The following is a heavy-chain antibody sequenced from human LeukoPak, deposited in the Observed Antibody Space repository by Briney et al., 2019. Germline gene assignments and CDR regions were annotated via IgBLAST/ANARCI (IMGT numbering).Heavy chain of an antibody. Sequence: PGGSLRLSCAASGFTFSSYSMNWVRQAPGKGLEWVSYISSSSSAIYYADSVKGRFTISRDNAKNSLYLQMNSLRAEDTAVYYCARGRSGIYYDYWGQGTLVTFP. D-gene: IGHD1-26*01. CDR2: ISSSSSAI. CDR1: GFTFSSYS. J-gene: IGHJ4*02. V-gene: IGHV3-48*01. CDR3: ARGRSGIYYDY.